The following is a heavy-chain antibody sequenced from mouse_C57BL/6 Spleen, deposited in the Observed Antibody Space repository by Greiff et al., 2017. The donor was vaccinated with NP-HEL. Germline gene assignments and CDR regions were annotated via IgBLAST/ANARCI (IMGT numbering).Heavy chain of an antibody. V-gene: IGHV1-82*01. CDR3: ARSGYDGSRYFDY. D-gene: IGHD2-3*01. J-gene: IGHJ2*01. CDR2: IYPGDGDT. CDR1: GYAFSSSW. Sequence: VQLVESGPELVKPGASVKISCKASGYAFSSSWMNWVKQRPGKGLEWIGRIYPGDGDTNYNGKFKGKATLTADKSSSTAYMQLSSLTSEDSAVYFCARSGYDGSRYFDYWGQGTTLTVSS.